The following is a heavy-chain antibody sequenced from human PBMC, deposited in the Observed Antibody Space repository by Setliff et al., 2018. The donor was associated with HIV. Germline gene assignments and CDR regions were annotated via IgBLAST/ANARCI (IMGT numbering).Heavy chain of an antibody. D-gene: IGHD3-3*01. CDR2: ITSGSGYI. J-gene: IGHJ6*02. V-gene: IGHV3-21*01. Sequence: GGSLRLSCAASGFNFRNYNMNWVRQAPGKGLEWVSCITSGSGYIYYADSVKGRFTISRDSAKNSLYLQMNSLRAEDTAVYYCAKSRTIYGEVIIQWAYMDVWGRGTMVTVSS. CDR1: GFNFRNYN. CDR3: AKSRTIYGEVIIQWAYMDV.